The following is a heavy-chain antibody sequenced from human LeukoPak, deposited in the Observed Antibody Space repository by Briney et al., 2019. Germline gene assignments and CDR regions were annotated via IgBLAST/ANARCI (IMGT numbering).Heavy chain of an antibody. CDR2: TYSNGRT. CDR1: GFTVSSNY. CDR3: ARILDSAWGELGY. Sequence: GGSLRLSCAASGFTVSSNYMSWVRQAPGKGLEWVSVTYSNGRTYYADSVKGRFTISRDISKNTLYLQMNSLRADDTAVYYCARILDSAWGELGYWGQGTLVTVSS. D-gene: IGHD6-19*01. V-gene: IGHV3-66*03. J-gene: IGHJ4*02.